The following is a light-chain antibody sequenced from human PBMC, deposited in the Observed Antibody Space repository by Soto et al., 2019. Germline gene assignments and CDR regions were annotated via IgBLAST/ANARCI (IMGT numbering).Light chain of an antibody. V-gene: IGLV4-69*01. CDR2: LNSDGSH. CDR3: QTWGTDFSVV. Sequence: QSVLTQSPSASASLGASVKLTCTLSSGHSSYAIAWHQQQPEKGPRYLMKLNSDGSHNKGDGIPDRFSGSSSGAERYLTISSLQSEDEADYCCQTWGTDFSVVFGGGTKVTVL. CDR1: SGHSSYA. J-gene: IGLJ2*01.